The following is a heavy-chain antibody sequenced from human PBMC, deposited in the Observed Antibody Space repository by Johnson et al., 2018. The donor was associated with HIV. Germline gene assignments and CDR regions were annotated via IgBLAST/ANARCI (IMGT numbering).Heavy chain of an antibody. D-gene: IGHD6-6*01. CDR1: GFTFSSYG. CDR2: IWYDGSNK. V-gene: IGHV3-33*06. CDR3: AKDLISSSL. J-gene: IGHJ3*01. Sequence: QMLLVESGGGVVQPGRSLRLSCAASGFTFSSYGMHWVRQAPGKGLEWVAVIWYDGSNKYYADSVKGRFTISRDNSKNTLYLQMNSLRAEDTAVYYCAKDLISSSLWGQGTMVTVSS.